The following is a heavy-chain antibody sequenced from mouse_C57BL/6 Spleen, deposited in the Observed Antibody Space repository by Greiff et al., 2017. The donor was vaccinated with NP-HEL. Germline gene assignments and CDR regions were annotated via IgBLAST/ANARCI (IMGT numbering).Heavy chain of an antibody. V-gene: IGHV1-50*01. J-gene: IGHJ4*01. CDR1: GYTFTSYW. Sequence: QVQLQQSGAELVKPGASVKLSCKASGYTFTSYWMQWVKQRPGQGLEWIGEIDPSDSYTNYNQKFKGKATLTVDTASSTAYMQLSSLTSEDSAVYYCARAPSSSDAMDYWGQGTSVTVSS. CDR3: ARAPSSSDAMDY. CDR2: IDPSDSYT. D-gene: IGHD1-3*01.